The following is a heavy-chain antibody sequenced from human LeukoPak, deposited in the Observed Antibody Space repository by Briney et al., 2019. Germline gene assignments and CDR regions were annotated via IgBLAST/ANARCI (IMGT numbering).Heavy chain of an antibody. D-gene: IGHD3-16*01. CDR1: GGTFSSYA. J-gene: IGHJ4*02. Sequence: SVKVSCKASGGTFSSYAISWVRQAPGQGLECMRGIIPIFGTANYAQKFQGRVTITTDESTSTAYMELSSLRSEDTAVYYCARAGGHGGHFDYWGQGTLGNVSS. CDR3: ARAGGHGGHFDY. CDR2: IIPIFGTA. V-gene: IGHV1-69*05.